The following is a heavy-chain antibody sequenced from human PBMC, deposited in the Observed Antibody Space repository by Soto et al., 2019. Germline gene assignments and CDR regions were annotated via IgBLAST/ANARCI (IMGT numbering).Heavy chain of an antibody. D-gene: IGHD6-13*01. J-gene: IGHJ3*02. CDR3: ARVEQQLKVVAAFDI. Sequence: PGGSLRLSCAASGFTFSSYAMHWVRQAPGKGLEWVAVISYDGSNKYYADSVKGRFTISRDNSKNTLYLQMNSLRAEDTAVYYCARVEQQLKVVAAFDIWGQGTMVTV. V-gene: IGHV3-30-3*01. CDR2: ISYDGSNK. CDR1: GFTFSSYA.